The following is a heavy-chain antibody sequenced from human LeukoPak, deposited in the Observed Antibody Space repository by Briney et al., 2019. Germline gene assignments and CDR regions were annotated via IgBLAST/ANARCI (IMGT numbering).Heavy chain of an antibody. CDR3: AKEKGFSSGWEHFDY. V-gene: IGHV3-23*01. CDR1: GFTFSSYA. CDR2: ITSSGSST. D-gene: IGHD6-19*01. J-gene: IGHJ4*02. Sequence: GGSLRLSCAASGFTFSSYAMSWVRQAQGKGLEWVSAITSSGSSTYYADSVKGRFTISRDNSKNTLYLQMNSLRAGDTAVYYCAKEKGFSSGWEHFDYWGQGTLVTISS.